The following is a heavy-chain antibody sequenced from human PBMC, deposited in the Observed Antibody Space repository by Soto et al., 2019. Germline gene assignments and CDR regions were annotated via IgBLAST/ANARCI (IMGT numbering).Heavy chain of an antibody. CDR2: ISGSGGST. J-gene: IGHJ4*02. CDR1: GFTFSSYA. D-gene: IGHD2-2*01. CDR3: AKDHFVVVPAAPPLFDY. V-gene: IGHV3-23*01. Sequence: GGSLRLSCAASGFTFSSYAMSWVRQAPGKWLEWVSAISGSGGSTYYADSVKGRFTISRDNSKNTLYLQMNSLRAEDTAVYYCAKDHFVVVPAAPPLFDYWGQGXLVTVYS.